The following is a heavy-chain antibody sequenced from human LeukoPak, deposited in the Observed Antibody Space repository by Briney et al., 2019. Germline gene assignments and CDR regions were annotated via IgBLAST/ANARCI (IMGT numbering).Heavy chain of an antibody. Sequence: GGSLRLSCAASGFTFSSYAMSWIRQAPGKGLEWVSYISSSGSTIYYADSVKGRFTISRDNAKNSLYLQMNSLRAEDTAVYYCAKDNITMEPFDYWGQGTLVTVSS. CDR2: ISSSGSTI. D-gene: IGHD3-10*01. V-gene: IGHV3-11*01. CDR1: GFTFSSYA. J-gene: IGHJ4*02. CDR3: AKDNITMEPFDY.